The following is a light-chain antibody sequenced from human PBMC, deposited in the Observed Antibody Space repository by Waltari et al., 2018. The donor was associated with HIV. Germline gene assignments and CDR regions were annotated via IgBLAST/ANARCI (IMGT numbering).Light chain of an antibody. CDR2: EVS. J-gene: IGLJ2*01. V-gene: IGLV2-23*02. CDR3: CSYAGSSTLDVV. CDR1: SSDVGSYNL. Sequence: QSALTQPASVSGSPGKSITISCTGTSSDVGSYNLVSWYQQPPGKAPKLMIYEVSKRPSGVSNRFSGSKSGNTASLTISGLQAEDEADYYCCSYAGSSTLDVVFGGGTKLTVL.